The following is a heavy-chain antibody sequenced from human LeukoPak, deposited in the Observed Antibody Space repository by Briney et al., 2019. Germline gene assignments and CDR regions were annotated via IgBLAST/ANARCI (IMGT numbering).Heavy chain of an antibody. V-gene: IGHV3-21*01. J-gene: IGHJ6*03. CDR2: ITSSRSYT. D-gene: IGHD1-1*01. CDR1: GITFSNYN. Sequence: GGSLRLSCAAPGITFSNYNMNWVRQAPGKGLEWISSITSSRSYTFYADSVKGRFTISRDNAKNSLYLQTNSLRVEDTAIYYCARDPYNGAYSEGYYYYYMDVWGKGTTVTVSS. CDR3: ARDPYNGAYSEGYYYYYMDV.